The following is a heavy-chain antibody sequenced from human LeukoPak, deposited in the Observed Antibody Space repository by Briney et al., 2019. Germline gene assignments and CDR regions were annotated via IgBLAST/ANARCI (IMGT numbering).Heavy chain of an antibody. CDR1: GFTFSSYS. J-gene: IGHJ4*02. V-gene: IGHV3-21*04. CDR3: AKEGYCSSTSCFSAVNY. Sequence: GGSLRLSCAASGFTFSSYSMNWVRQAPGKGLEWVSSISTSSSYIYYADSVKGRFTVSRDNAKKSLYVQMNSLRAEDTAVYYCAKEGYCSSTSCFSAVNYWGQGTLVTVSS. CDR2: ISTSSSYI. D-gene: IGHD2-2*01.